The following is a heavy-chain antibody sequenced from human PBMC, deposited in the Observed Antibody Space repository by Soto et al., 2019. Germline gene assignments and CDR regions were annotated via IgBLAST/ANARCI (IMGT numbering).Heavy chain of an antibody. CDR1: GGTFSSYA. CDR2: IIPIFGTA. CDR3: ARDPQYSSSSRDNWFDP. V-gene: IGHV1-69*01. D-gene: IGHD6-6*01. Sequence: QVQLVQSGAEVKKPGSSVKVSCKASGGTFSSYAISWVRQAPGQGLEWMGGIIPIFGTANYAQKFQGRVTITADESTSTAYMELSSLRSEDTAVYYCARDPQYSSSSRDNWFDPWGQGTLVTVSS. J-gene: IGHJ5*02.